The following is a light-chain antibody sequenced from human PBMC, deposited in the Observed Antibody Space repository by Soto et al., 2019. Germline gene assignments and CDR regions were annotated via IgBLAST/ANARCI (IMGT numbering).Light chain of an antibody. J-gene: IGKJ1*01. CDR2: GAS. CDR3: HQVNDWPRGT. V-gene: IGKV3-15*01. Sequence: EIVMTQSPATLSVSPGERATLSCRASQSISSYLAWYQQKPGQAPRLLIYGASTRVTDIPARFSGGGSGTEFTLTINSLQAEDVEVYYCHQVNDWPRGTFGQGTKVEVK. CDR1: QSISSY.